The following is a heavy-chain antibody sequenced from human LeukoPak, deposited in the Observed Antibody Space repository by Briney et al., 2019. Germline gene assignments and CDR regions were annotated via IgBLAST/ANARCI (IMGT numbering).Heavy chain of an antibody. V-gene: IGHV1-18*01. CDR3: ARDSRQSVVVPAAILGWFDP. Sequence: GASVKVSCKASGYTFTSYGISWVRQAPGQGLEWMGWISVYNGNTNYAQKLQGRVTMTTDTSTSTAYMELRSLRSDDTAVYYCARDSRQSVVVPAAILGWFDPWGQGTLVTVSS. D-gene: IGHD2-2*02. J-gene: IGHJ5*02. CDR1: GYTFTSYG. CDR2: ISVYNGNT.